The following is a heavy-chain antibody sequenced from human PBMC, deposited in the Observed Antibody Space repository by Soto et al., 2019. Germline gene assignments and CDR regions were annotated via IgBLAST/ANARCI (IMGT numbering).Heavy chain of an antibody. J-gene: IGHJ4*02. V-gene: IGHV2-5*02. D-gene: IGHD6-19*01. Sequence: QITLKESGPTLVKPTQTLTLTCTFSGFSLTTSGVGVGWIRQPPGKALEWLALIYWDDDKRYSPSLKSRLTITKDPSKNQVVLTVTNMDPVDTATYFCARDSSGWLGFDFWGQGTLVSVSS. CDR2: IYWDDDK. CDR1: GFSLTTSGVG. CDR3: ARDSSGWLGFDF.